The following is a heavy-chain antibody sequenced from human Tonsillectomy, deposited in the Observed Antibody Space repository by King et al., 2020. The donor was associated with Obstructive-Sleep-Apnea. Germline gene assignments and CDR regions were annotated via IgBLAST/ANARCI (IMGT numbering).Heavy chain of an antibody. D-gene: IGHD1-7*01. CDR3: AREITGTFDY. CDR2: IYSGGNS. CDR1: GFTVSSSY. J-gene: IGHJ4*02. Sequence: QLVQSGVGLVQPGGSLRLSCAVSGFTVSSSYMTWVRQAPGKGLEWVSIIYSGGNSYYADSVKGRFTISRDNSKNTLYLGMNSLRAEDTAVYYCAREITGTFDYWGQGTLVTVSS. V-gene: IGHV3-66*01.